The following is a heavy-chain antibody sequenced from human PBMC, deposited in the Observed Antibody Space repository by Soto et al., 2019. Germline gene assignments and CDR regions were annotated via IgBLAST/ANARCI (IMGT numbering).Heavy chain of an antibody. V-gene: IGHV4-4*07. J-gene: IGHJ6*02. CDR2: INTDGLS. CDR3: ARVPVAVAASEDYYGLDV. CDR1: GVSITSYY. D-gene: IGHD2-15*01. Sequence: SETLSLTCSVSGVSITSYYWSWIRQSAGGGLEWMGRINTDGLSTYSPSFKSRLTMSLDTSKNQVSLRLISVTAADTAVYFCARVPVAVAASEDYYGLDVWGQGTTVTVSS.